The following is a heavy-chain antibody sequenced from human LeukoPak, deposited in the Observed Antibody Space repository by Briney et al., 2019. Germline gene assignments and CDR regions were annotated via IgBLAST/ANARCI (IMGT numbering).Heavy chain of an antibody. CDR2: IKQDGTEI. V-gene: IGHV3-7*01. D-gene: IGHD3-10*01. CDR1: GFTFNNYW. CDR3: ARTPDGADY. Sequence: GGSLRLSCAASGFTFNNYWMTWFRQAPGKGLEWVANIKQDGTEIYYVDSVRGRFIISRDNAEDSLYLQMNSLRVEDTAVYYCARTPDGADYWGQGTLVTVSS. J-gene: IGHJ4*02.